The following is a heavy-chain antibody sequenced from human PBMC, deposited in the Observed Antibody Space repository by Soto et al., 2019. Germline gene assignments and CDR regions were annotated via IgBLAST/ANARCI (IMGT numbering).Heavy chain of an antibody. V-gene: IGHV3-30-3*01. J-gene: IGHJ6*02. CDR2: ISYDGSNK. D-gene: IGHD4-17*01. CDR1: GFTFISYA. Sequence: GGSLRLSCAASGFTFISYAMHWVRQAPGKGLEWVAVISYDGSNKYYADSVKGRFTISRDNSKNTLYLQMNSLRAEDTAVYYCARDPYGTYYYGMDVWGQGTTVTVSS. CDR3: ARDPYGTYYYGMDV.